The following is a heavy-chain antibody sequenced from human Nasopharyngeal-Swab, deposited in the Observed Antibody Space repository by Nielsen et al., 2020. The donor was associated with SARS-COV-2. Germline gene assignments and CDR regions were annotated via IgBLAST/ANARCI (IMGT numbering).Heavy chain of an antibody. V-gene: IGHV3-9*01. J-gene: IGHJ3*02. D-gene: IGHD5-24*01. Sequence: SLKISCAASGFTFDDYAMHWVRQAPGKGLEWVSSINWNSDRVYADSVRGRFTISRDNAKNSLYLQMNSLRAEDTAVYYCARTDGYTLNNAFDIWGQGTMVTVSS. CDR2: INWNSDR. CDR1: GFTFDDYA. CDR3: ARTDGYTLNNAFDI.